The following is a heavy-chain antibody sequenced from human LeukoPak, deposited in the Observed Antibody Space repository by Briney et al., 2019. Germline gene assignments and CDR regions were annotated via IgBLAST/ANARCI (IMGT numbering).Heavy chain of an antibody. CDR3: AKGPGPAGRTSSGMDV. Sequence: GASLRLSCAASGFTFSSYAMSWVRQAPGKGLEWVSVISGSGGSTYYADSVKGRFTISRDNSKNTLYLQMNSLRAEDTAVYYCAKGPGPAGRTSSGMDVWGQGTTVTVSS. V-gene: IGHV3-23*01. CDR2: ISGSGGST. D-gene: IGHD2-2*01. CDR1: GFTFSSYA. J-gene: IGHJ6*02.